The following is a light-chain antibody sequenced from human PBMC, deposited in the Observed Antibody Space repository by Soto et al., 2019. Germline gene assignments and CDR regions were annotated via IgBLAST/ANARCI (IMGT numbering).Light chain of an antibody. CDR2: AAS. CDR1: QGISRY. J-gene: IGKJ3*01. Sequence: DIQLTQSPSFLSASVGDRVTITCRASQGISRYLAWYQQKPGKAPKLLIFAASTLQNGVPSRFSGSGSGTEGTLTISSLQPEDFATYYCLHLNSYSPDTFGGGTKVYIK. V-gene: IGKV1-9*01. CDR3: LHLNSYSPDT.